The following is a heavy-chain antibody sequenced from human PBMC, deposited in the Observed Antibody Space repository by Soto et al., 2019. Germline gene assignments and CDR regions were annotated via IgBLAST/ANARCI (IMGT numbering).Heavy chain of an antibody. Sequence: GESLKISCKGLGNSFNNWIGWVRQMPGKGLEWVGIIYPGDSDTRYSPSFQGHVTISADKSISTAYLQWSSLKASDTAMYYCARQMGDSSGYYPGIWGQGTMVTVSS. CDR1: GNSFNNW. CDR2: IYPGDSDT. CDR3: ARQMGDSSGYYPGI. D-gene: IGHD3-22*01. V-gene: IGHV5-51*01. J-gene: IGHJ3*02.